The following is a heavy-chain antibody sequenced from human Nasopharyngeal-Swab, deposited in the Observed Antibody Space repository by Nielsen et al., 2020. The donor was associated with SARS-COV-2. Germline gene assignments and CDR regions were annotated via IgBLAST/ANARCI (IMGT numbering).Heavy chain of an antibody. Sequence: SETLSLTCAVYGGSFSGFYWNWIRQPPGRGLEWIGEINHNERTNYNPSLKSRITLSVDTSNKQVSLKMRSVTAADTAVYYCARGPSMIRFSHRGLDVWGQGTTVTVSS. CDR2: INHNERT. D-gene: IGHD3-3*01. CDR1: GGSFSGFY. CDR3: ARGPSMIRFSHRGLDV. V-gene: IGHV4-34*01. J-gene: IGHJ6*02.